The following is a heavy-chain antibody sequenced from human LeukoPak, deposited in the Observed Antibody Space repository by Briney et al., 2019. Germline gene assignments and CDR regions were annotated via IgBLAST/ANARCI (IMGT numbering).Heavy chain of an antibody. Sequence: SETLSLTCTVSGGSISRYFWSWIRQPPGKGLEWIGYIYYSGSTNYNPSLKSRVTMSEDTSKNQFSLKLSSVTAADTAVYYCAREAVTKYYFDYWGQGTLVTVSS. V-gene: IGHV4-59*01. D-gene: IGHD4-17*01. J-gene: IGHJ4*02. CDR2: IYYSGST. CDR3: AREAVTKYYFDY. CDR1: GGSISRYF.